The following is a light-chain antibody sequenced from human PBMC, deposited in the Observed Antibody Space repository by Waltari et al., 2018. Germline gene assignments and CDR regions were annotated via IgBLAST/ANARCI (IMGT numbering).Light chain of an antibody. V-gene: IGKV1-39*01. CDR1: QSISDY. Sequence: RMTQSPSSLAASVGDRVTIACRASQSISDYLNWYQQKPGKAPKVLIHAASNLESEDPSRFSGSGSGTDFTLTISSLQPEDFATYYCQQSYSTPITFGGGTKVEIK. CDR2: AAS. CDR3: QQSYSTPIT. J-gene: IGKJ4*01.